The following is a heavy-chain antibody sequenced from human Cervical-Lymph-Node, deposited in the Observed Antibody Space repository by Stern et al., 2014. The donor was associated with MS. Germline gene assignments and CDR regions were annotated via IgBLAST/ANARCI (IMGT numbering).Heavy chain of an antibody. V-gene: IGHV3-30*03. CDR2: ISYDGNHK. J-gene: IGHJ4*02. Sequence: VHLVASGGAVVQPGRSLGLSCAASGFTFSSYGMHWVRPAPGKGLEWVTVISYDGNHKYYAASVKGRFTISRDNSKNTLHLQMNSVTPDDTAIYYCARDYEDTSMLFDHWGQGTLVTVSS. CDR1: GFTFSSYG. CDR3: ARDYEDTSMLFDH. D-gene: IGHD2-8*01.